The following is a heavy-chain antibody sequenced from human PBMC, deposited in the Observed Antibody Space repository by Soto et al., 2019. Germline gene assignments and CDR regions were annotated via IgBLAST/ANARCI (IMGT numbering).Heavy chain of an antibody. D-gene: IGHD6-19*01. CDR2: IRSKAYGGTT. CDR1: GFTFGDYA. Sequence: GGSLRLSCTASGFTFGDYAMSWVRQAPGKGLEWVGFIRSKAYGGTTEYAASVKGRFTISRDDSKSIAYLQMNSLKTEDTAVYYCTRKYSSGWYGTFDYWGQGTLVTVSS. J-gene: IGHJ4*02. CDR3: TRKYSSGWYGTFDY. V-gene: IGHV3-49*04.